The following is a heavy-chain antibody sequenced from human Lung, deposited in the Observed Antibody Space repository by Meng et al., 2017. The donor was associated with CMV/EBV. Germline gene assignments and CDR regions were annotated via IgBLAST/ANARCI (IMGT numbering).Heavy chain of an antibody. V-gene: IGHV1-69*08. CDR2: IIPILGTA. CDR1: GDTSSGYT. D-gene: IGHD3-10*01. Sequence: SXXVSXKASGDTSSGYTINWVRQAPGQGLEWVGRIIPILGTANYTQKLQGRVMFTADKSTSTAYMELSSLRSEDTAVYYCATDGGLGEVVLTINNHYYALDVWXQGTXVTVSS. J-gene: IGHJ6*02. CDR3: ATDGGLGEVVLTINNHYYALDV.